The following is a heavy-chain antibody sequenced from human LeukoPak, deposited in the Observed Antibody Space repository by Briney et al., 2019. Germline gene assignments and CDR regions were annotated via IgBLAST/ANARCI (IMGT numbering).Heavy chain of an antibody. J-gene: IGHJ4*02. CDR2: ISTSTSTI. V-gene: IGHV3-48*01. CDR3: ARGREVPGY. CDR1: GITFRIYH. D-gene: IGHD1-26*01. Sequence: GGSLRLSCAVSGITFRIYHWNWVRQAPGRGLEWVSFISTSTSTIYYADSVKGRFTISRDDAKSSLYLQMNSLRAEDTAVYYCARGREVPGYWGQGTLVTVSS.